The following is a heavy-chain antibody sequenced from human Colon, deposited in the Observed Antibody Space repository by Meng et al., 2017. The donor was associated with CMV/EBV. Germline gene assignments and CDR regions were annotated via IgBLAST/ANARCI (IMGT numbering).Heavy chain of an antibody. CDR2: INQSGST. Sequence: LSLTCAVYGGSFKIYNWSWIRQSPRKGLEWIGEINQSGSTNYNPSLKSRVSMSIDTSKNQFSLRLTSVTAADTAMYYCARAGGADYWGQGTQVTVSS. V-gene: IGHV4-34*01. CDR1: GGSFKIYN. J-gene: IGHJ4*02. CDR3: ARAGGADY. D-gene: IGHD3-10*01.